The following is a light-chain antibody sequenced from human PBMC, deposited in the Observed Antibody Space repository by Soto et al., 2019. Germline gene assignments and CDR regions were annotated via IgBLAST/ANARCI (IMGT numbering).Light chain of an antibody. CDR2: EVS. Sequence: QSALTQPPSASGSPGQSVTISCTGTSSDVGGSNYVSWYQQYPGKAPKLMIYEVSNRPSGVSNRFSGSKSGNTASLTISGLQAEDEADYYCSSYTSSITYVFGTGTKLTVL. CDR3: SSYTSSITYV. J-gene: IGLJ1*01. V-gene: IGLV2-14*01. CDR1: SSDVGGSNY.